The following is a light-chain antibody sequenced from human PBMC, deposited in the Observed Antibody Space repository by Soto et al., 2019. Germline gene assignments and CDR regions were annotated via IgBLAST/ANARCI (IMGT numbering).Light chain of an antibody. V-gene: IGKV1-27*01. CDR1: QGIRNY. J-gene: IGKJ3*01. CDR2: AAS. Sequence: DIPMTQSPTSLSASVGDRVPITCRASQGIRNYVAWYQQIPGKAPKLLIYAASTLQSGVPSRLSGSGSGTDFTLTINGLQPEDVATYSCQKYSSVPVFGPGTKVEIK. CDR3: QKYSSVPV.